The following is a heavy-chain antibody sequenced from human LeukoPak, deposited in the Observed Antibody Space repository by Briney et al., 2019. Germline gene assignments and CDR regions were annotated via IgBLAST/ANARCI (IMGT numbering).Heavy chain of an antibody. V-gene: IGHV1-2*02. J-gene: IGHJ6*03. CDR3: ARVGGGLGDPYYYYYMDV. CDR2: INPNSGGT. D-gene: IGHD3-16*01. CDR1: GYTFTSYY. Sequence: ASVKVSCKASGYTFTSYYMHWVRQAPGQGLEWMGWINPNSGGTNYAQKFQGRVAMTRDTSISTAYMELSRLRSDDTAVYYCARVGGGLGDPYYYYYMDVWGKGTTVTVSS.